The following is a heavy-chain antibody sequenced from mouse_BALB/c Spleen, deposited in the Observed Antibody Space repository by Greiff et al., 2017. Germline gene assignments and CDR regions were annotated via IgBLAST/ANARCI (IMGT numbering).Heavy chain of an antibody. CDR3: ARDGGITNGGDYFDY. CDR2: ISSGGSYT. V-gene: IGHV5-9-4*01. Sequence: EVQVVESGGGLVKPGGSLKLSCAASGFTFSSYAMSWVRQSPEKRLEWVAEISSGGSYTYYPDTVTGRFTISRDNAKNTLYLEMSSLRSEDTAMYYCARDGGITNGGDYFDYWGQGTTLTVSS. CDR1: GFTFSSYA. J-gene: IGHJ2*01. D-gene: IGHD2-4*01.